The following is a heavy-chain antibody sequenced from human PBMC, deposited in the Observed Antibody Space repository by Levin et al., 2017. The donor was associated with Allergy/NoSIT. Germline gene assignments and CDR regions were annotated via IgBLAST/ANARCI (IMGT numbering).Heavy chain of an antibody. CDR2: IGTRGTT. CDR3: AKGIYGDYDV. D-gene: IGHD4-17*01. CDR1: GFTFSTYA. J-gene: IGHJ4*02. Sequence: RGESLKISCAASGFTFSTYAMSWVRQAPGKGLEWVSAIGTRGTTYYADSVKGRFTISRDNSKNTLYLQMNSLRAEDTAVYYCAKGIYGDYDVWGQGTLVTVSS. V-gene: IGHV3-23*01.